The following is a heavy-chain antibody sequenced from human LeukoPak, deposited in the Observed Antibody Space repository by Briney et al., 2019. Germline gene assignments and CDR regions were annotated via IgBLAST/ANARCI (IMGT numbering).Heavy chain of an antibody. J-gene: IGHJ4*02. V-gene: IGHV4-39*01. Sequence: PSETQSLTCTVSGGSISSSSYYWGWIRQPPGKGLEWIGSMYYSGSTYYNPSLKSRVTISIDTSKNQFSLKLSSVTAADTAVYYCARLRFPPANFFDYWGQGTLVTVSS. D-gene: IGHD6-25*01. CDR2: MYYSGST. CDR3: ARLRFPPANFFDY. CDR1: GGSISSSSYY.